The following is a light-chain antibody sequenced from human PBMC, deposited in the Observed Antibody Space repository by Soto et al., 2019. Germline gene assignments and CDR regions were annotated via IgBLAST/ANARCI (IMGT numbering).Light chain of an antibody. V-gene: IGKV3-20*01. Sequence: EIVLTQSPGTLSLSPGERATLSCRASQSVSSSYLAWYQQKPGQAPRLLIYGASSRATGIPDRFSGSGSGTDFTLTISRLVPEDFAVYYCQQYGGSPRTFGQGTKLEIK. CDR3: QQYGGSPRT. J-gene: IGKJ2*01. CDR2: GAS. CDR1: QSVSSSY.